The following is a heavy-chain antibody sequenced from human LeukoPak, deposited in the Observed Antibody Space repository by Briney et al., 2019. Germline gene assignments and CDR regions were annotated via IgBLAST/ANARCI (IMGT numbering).Heavy chain of an antibody. CDR1: GFTVSSNY. Sequence: GGSLRLSCAASGFTVSSNYMSWVRQAPGKGLEWVSVIYSGGGTYYADSVKGRFTISRDNSNNTLYLQMNSLRAEDTAVYYCAGSPIGYGMDVWGQGTTVTVSS. J-gene: IGHJ6*02. CDR2: IYSGGGT. V-gene: IGHV3-53*01. CDR3: AGSPIGYGMDV.